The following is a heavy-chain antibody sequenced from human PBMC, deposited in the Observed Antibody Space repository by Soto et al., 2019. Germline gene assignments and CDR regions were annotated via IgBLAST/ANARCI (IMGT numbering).Heavy chain of an antibody. CDR2: ISYDGSNK. CDR1: GFIFSGYG. CDR3: AKVLEQWLVLGPPLGY. D-gene: IGHD6-19*01. Sequence: QVQLVESGGGVVQPGRSLRLSCAASGFIFSGYGMHWVRQAPGKGLEWVAVISYDGSNKYYADSVKGRFTISRDNSKKAVYLQMNSLKAEDTAVYYCAKVLEQWLVLGPPLGYWGQGTLVTVSS. V-gene: IGHV3-30*18. J-gene: IGHJ4*02.